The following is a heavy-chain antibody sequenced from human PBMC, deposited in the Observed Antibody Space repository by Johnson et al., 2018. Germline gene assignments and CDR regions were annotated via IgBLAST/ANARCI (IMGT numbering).Heavy chain of an antibody. D-gene: IGHD2-15*01. CDR3: AKDLDVEVVETAGYFQH. CDR1: GFTFSSYG. Sequence: QVQLVQSGGGVVQXGRSLRLSCAASGFTFSSYGIHWVRQAPGKGLEWVAVISYDGSNKYYADSVKGRFTISRDNSKNTLYLQMNSLRDEDTAMYYCAKDLDVEVVETAGYFQHWGQGTLVTVSS. J-gene: IGHJ1*01. V-gene: IGHV3-30*18. CDR2: ISYDGSNK.